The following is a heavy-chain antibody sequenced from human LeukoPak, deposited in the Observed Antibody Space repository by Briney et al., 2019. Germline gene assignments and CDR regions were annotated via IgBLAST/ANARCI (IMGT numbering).Heavy chain of an antibody. CDR2: ISSSSSYI. CDR3: AKERRVGATRYYFDY. Sequence: GGSLRLSCAASGFTFSSYSMNWVRQAPGKGLEWVSSISSSSSYIYYADSVKGRFTISRDNAKNSLYLQMNSLRAEDTAVYYCAKERRVGATRYYFDYWGQGTLVTVSS. CDR1: GFTFSSYS. J-gene: IGHJ4*02. D-gene: IGHD1-26*01. V-gene: IGHV3-21*01.